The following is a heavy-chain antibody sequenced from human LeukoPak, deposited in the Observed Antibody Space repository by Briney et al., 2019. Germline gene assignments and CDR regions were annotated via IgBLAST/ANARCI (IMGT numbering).Heavy chain of an antibody. CDR1: GFTFNTYS. CDR2: IGGSSSSR. J-gene: IGHJ3*01. V-gene: IGHV3-21*01. CDR3: AREANEAFDV. Sequence: PGGSLRVSCVASGFTFNTYSMNWVRKAPGKGLEWVSSIGGSSSSRYHANSVKGRFTTTRDNAKNSLYLQMNSLRDDDTAVYYCAREANEAFDVWGQGTMVNVSS.